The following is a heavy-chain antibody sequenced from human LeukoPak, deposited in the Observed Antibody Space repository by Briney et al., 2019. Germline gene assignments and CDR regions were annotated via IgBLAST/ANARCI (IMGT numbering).Heavy chain of an antibody. J-gene: IGHJ2*01. D-gene: IGHD5-12*01. CDR1: GGSISSLH. CDR3: ARGGGGYSWYFAL. Sequence: SETLSRTCTVSGGSISSLHWSWIRQPPGKGLEWIGYIYYSGSTNYNPSLKSRVTISVDTSKNQFSLRLSSVTAVDTAVYYCARGGGGYSWYFALWGRGTLVTVSS. CDR2: IYYSGST. V-gene: IGHV4-59*11.